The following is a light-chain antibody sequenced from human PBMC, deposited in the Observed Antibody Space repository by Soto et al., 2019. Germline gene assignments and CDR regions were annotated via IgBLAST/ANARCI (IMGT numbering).Light chain of an antibody. J-gene: IGKJ1*01. CDR1: QYVGTR. CDR2: GAS. Sequence: ILLSQSPTTLSSSPGETATLSFRASQYVGTRLAWYKHKPGPAPRLLIYGASTRATGIPARFSGSGSGTEFTLTIRSLKSEDFAVYYCQQYHHRWTFGQGTKVDIK. V-gene: IGKV3-15*01. CDR3: QQYHHRWT.